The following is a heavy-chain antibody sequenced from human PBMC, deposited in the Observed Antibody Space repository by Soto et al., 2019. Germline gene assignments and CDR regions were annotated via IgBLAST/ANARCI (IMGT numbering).Heavy chain of an antibody. V-gene: IGHV4-59*01. Sequence: PSETLSLTCTVSGDSISSLYWSWIRQPPGKRLEWIGYIYYSGSINYKPSLNSRVTMSVDPSKNHFSLRLSSVTAADTPVYYCAKSLWDTSGWKTDYWGKGSLVTVPS. J-gene: IGHJ4*02. CDR3: AKSLWDTSGWKTDY. CDR2: IYYSGSI. D-gene: IGHD6-19*01. CDR1: GDSISSLY.